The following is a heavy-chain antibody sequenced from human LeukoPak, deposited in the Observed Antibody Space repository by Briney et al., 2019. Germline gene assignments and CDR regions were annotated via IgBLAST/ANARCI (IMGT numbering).Heavy chain of an antibody. D-gene: IGHD5-18*01. CDR1: GGTFSSYA. CDR2: IIPIFGTA. Sequence: SVKVSCKASGGTFSSYAISWVRQAPGQGLEWMGGIIPIFGTANYAQKFQGRVTITTDESTSTGYMELSSLRSEDTAVYYCATRARYSYGHYYYYYYMDVWGKGPTVTV. V-gene: IGHV1-69*05. J-gene: IGHJ6*03. CDR3: ATRARYSYGHYYYYYYMDV.